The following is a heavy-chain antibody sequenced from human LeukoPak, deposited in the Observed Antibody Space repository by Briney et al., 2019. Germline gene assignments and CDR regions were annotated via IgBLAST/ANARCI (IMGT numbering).Heavy chain of an antibody. V-gene: IGHV3-30*02. Sequence: GGSLRLSCAASGFTFSSYGMHWVRQAPGKGLEWVAFIRYDGSNQYYADSVKGRFTISRDNSKNTLYLQMNSLRAEDTAVYYCAKVDYYYDSSGYFFDYWGQGTLVTVSS. CDR2: IRYDGSNQ. CDR3: AKVDYYYDSSGYFFDY. J-gene: IGHJ4*02. D-gene: IGHD3-22*01. CDR1: GFTFSSYG.